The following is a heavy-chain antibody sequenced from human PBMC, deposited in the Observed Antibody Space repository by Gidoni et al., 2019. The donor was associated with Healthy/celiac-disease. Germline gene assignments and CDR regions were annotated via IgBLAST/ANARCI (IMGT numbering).Heavy chain of an antibody. J-gene: IGHJ4*02. CDR2: IRSNGGST. Sequence: EVQLVESGGGLVQPGGPLRLYCSASGFTFSSYAMHWVRQAPGKGLEYVSAIRSNGGSTYYADSVKGRFTISRDNSKNTLYLQMGSLRAEDTAVYYCVKDLGGRNWNYAFGGVGDYWGQGTLVTVSS. CDR3: VKDLGGRNWNYAFGGVGDY. V-gene: IGHV3-64D*09. D-gene: IGHD3-16*01. CDR1: GFTFSSYA.